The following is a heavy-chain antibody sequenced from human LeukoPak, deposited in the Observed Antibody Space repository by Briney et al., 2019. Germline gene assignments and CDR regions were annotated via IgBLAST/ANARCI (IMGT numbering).Heavy chain of an antibody. Sequence: PGGSLRLSCAASGFTFSSYGMHWVRQAPGKGLEWVAFIRYDGSNKYYADSVKGRFTISRDNAKNSLYLQMNSLRAEDTAVYYCASTAGLRVLAYYYFDYWGQGTLVTVSS. J-gene: IGHJ4*02. CDR3: ASTAGLRVLAYYYFDY. V-gene: IGHV3-30*02. D-gene: IGHD3-16*01. CDR2: IRYDGSNK. CDR1: GFTFSSYG.